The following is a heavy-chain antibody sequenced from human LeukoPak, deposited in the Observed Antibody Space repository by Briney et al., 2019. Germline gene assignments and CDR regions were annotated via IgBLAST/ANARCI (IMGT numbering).Heavy chain of an antibody. D-gene: IGHD1-26*01. V-gene: IGHV3-11*01. CDR1: GFTFSDYY. J-gene: IGHJ4*02. Sequence: GGSLRLSCAASGFTFSDYYMIWIRQAPGKGLEWVSCISSSGGAIYYADSVKGRFTISRDNANNSLYLQMNSLRAEDTAVYYCAKDSGSYSTHYFDYWGQGTLVTVSS. CDR3: AKDSGSYSTHYFDY. CDR2: ISSSGGAI.